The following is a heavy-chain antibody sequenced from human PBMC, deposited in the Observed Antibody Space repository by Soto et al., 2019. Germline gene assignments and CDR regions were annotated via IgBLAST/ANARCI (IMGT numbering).Heavy chain of an antibody. J-gene: IGHJ6*03. D-gene: IGHD3-16*01. CDR2: IYYSGST. Sequence: ETLSLTCTVSGGSISSYYWSWIRQPPGKGLEWIGYIYYSGSTNYNPSLKSRVTISVDTSKNQFSLKLSSVTAADTAVYYCARGGGQPPDYSYYYMDVWGKGNTVTVSS. V-gene: IGHV4-59*08. CDR3: ARGGGQPPDYSYYYMDV. CDR1: GGSISSYY.